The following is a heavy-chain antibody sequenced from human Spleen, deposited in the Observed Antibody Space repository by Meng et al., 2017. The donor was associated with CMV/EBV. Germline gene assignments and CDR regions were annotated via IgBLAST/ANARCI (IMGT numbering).Heavy chain of an antibody. Sequence: SETLSLTCTVSGGSITSYYWSWIRQPPGKGLEWIGYIYYSGSTKYKPSLKSRVTISLDMSKNQFSLKLSSVTAADTAVYYCATAGYDFWSGFYTFDSWGQGRLVTVSS. D-gene: IGHD3-3*01. J-gene: IGHJ4*02. CDR2: IYYSGST. CDR3: ATAGYDFWSGFYTFDS. V-gene: IGHV4-59*01. CDR1: GGSITSYY.